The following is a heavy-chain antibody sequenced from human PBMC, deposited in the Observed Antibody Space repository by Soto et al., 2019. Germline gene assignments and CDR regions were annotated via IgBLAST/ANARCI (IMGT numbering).Heavy chain of an antibody. CDR3: ARVPDR. CDR1: GGSFSGYY. Sequence: SETLSLTCAVYGGSFSGYYWSWIRQPPGKGLEWIGEINHSGSTNYNPSLKSRVTISVDTSKNQFSLKLSSVTAADTAVYYCARVPDRWGQGTTVTVSS. D-gene: IGHD2-2*01. V-gene: IGHV4-34*01. CDR2: INHSGST. J-gene: IGHJ6*02.